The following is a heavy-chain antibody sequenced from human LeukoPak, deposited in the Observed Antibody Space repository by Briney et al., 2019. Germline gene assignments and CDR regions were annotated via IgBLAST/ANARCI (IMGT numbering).Heavy chain of an antibody. CDR3: ARRPLEVPAALDY. CDR1: GGSFSGYY. CDR2: INHSGST. V-gene: IGHV4-34*01. Sequence: SETLSLTCAVYGGSFSGYYWSWIRQPPGKGLEWIGEINHSGSTNYNPSLKSRVTISVDTSKNQFSLKLSSVTAADTAVYYCARRPLEVPAALDYWGQGTLVTVSS. D-gene: IGHD2-2*01. J-gene: IGHJ4*02.